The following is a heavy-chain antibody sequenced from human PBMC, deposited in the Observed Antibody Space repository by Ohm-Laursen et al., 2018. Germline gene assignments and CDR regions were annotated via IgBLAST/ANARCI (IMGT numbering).Heavy chain of an antibody. CDR2: IYYTGST. D-gene: IGHD1-1*01. V-gene: IGHV4-59*12. CDR1: RDSISNYY. J-gene: IGHJ4*02. Sequence: SETLSLTCTVSRDSISNYYWTWIRQSPGKGLEWIGYIYYTGSTNYNPSVKSRVTISVDTSKNQFSLKLSSVTAADTAVYYCARKTDWNHYYFDYWGQGTLVTVSS. CDR3: ARKTDWNHYYFDY.